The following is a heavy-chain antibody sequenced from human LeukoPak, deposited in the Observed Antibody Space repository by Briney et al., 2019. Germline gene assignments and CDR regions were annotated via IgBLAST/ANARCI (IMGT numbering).Heavy chain of an antibody. Sequence: PGRSLRLSCTASGFTFGDYAMSWFRQAPGKGLEWVGFIRSKAYGGTTEYAASVKGRFTISRDDSKSIAYLQMNSLKTEDTAVYYCTRVYTQPGFDPWGQGTLVTVSS. CDR2: IRSKAYGGTT. D-gene: IGHD1-1*01. CDR3: TRVYTQPGFDP. J-gene: IGHJ5*02. V-gene: IGHV3-49*03. CDR1: GFTFGDYA.